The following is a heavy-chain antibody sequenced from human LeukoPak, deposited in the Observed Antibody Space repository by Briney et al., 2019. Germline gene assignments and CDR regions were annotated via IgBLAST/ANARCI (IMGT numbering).Heavy chain of an antibody. CDR1: GLTFNDAW. V-gene: IGHV3-15*01. D-gene: IGHD2-15*01. Sequence: PGGSLRLSCVASGLTFNDAWMYWVRQAPGKGLEWVGRIQSTSDGGTADYAAPVKGRFIISRDDSKNTLYLQMYSLRTEDTAVYYCTTDRGAMVDWGQGTLVTVSS. CDR2: IQSTSDGGTA. CDR3: TTDRGAMVD. J-gene: IGHJ4*02.